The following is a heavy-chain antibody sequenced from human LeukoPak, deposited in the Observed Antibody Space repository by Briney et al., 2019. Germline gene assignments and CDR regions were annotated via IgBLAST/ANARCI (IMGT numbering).Heavy chain of an antibody. J-gene: IGHJ4*02. CDR1: GFTFSSYS. V-gene: IGHV3-21*01. Sequence: GGSLRLSCAASGFTFSSYSMNWVRQPPGKGLEWVSSISSSSSYIYYADSVKGRFTISRDNAKNSLYLQMNSLRAEDTAVYYCARVSSSWLYYFDYWGQGTLVTVSS. D-gene: IGHD6-13*01. CDR2: ISSSSSYI. CDR3: ARVSSSWLYYFDY.